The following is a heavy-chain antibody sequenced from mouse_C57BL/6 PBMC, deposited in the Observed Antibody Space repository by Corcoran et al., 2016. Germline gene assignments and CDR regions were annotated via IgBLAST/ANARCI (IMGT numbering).Heavy chain of an antibody. CDR3: ARSARYAMDY. CDR1: GYTFTTYG. V-gene: IGHV1-81*01. J-gene: IGHJ4*01. Sequence: QVQLQQSGAELARPGASVKLSCKASGYTFTTYGISWVKQRTGQGLEWIGEIYPRSGNTYYNEKFKGKATLTADKSSSTAYMELRSLTSEDSAVYFCARSARYAMDYWGQGTSVTVSS. CDR2: IYPRSGNT. D-gene: IGHD3-1*01.